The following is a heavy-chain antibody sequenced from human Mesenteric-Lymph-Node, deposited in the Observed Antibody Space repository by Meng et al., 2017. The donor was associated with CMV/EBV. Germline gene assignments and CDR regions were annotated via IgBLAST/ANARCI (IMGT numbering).Heavy chain of an antibody. D-gene: IGHD3-10*01. V-gene: IGHV3-11*01. CDR2: ITTSGSPI. J-gene: IGHJ4*02. Sequence: GGSLRPSCAASGSNFRDYYMSWIRQAPGKGLEWVSYITTSGSPIYYADSVKGRFTISRDNAKKSLYLQMDSLRAEDTAIYYCARDLAGGFGEFLMSGYDHWGQGTLVTVSS. CDR3: ARDLAGGFGEFLMSGYDH. CDR1: GSNFRDYY.